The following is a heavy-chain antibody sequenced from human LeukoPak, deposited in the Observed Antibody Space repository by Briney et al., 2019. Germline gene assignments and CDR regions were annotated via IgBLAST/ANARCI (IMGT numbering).Heavy chain of an antibody. J-gene: IGHJ4*02. CDR3: VALVVPAAMH. V-gene: IGHV4-34*01. D-gene: IGHD2-2*01. CDR1: GGSFSGYY. CDR2: INHSGST. Sequence: SETLSLTCAVYGGSFSGYYWSWIRQPPGKGLEWIGEINHSGSTNYNPSLKSRVTISVDMSKNQFSLKLSSVTAADTAVYYCVALVVPAAMHWGQGTLVTVSS.